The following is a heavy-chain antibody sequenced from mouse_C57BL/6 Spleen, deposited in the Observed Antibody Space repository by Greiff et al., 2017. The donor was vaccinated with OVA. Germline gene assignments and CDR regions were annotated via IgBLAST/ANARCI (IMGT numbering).Heavy chain of an antibody. V-gene: IGHV5-4*01. Sequence: EVQVVESGGGLVKPGGSLKLSCAASGFTFSSYAMSWVRQTPEKRLEWVATISDGGSYTYYPDNVKGRFTISRDNAKNNLYLQMSHLKSEDTAMYYCAREGYGNYLYAMDYWGQGTSVTVSS. D-gene: IGHD2-1*01. CDR2: ISDGGSYT. CDR1: GFTFSSYA. CDR3: AREGYGNYLYAMDY. J-gene: IGHJ4*01.